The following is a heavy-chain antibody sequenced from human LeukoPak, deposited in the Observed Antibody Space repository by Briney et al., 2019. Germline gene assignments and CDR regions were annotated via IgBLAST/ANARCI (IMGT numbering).Heavy chain of an antibody. CDR2: IYYSGST. J-gene: IGHJ4*02. D-gene: IGHD3-22*01. Sequence: SQTLSLTCTVSGGSISSGDYYWSWIRQPPGKGLEWIGYIYYSGSTYYNPPLKRRVTISVDTSKNQFSLKLSSVTAADTAVYYCARGPQYYYDSSGYYLGYWGQGTLVTVSS. CDR3: ARGPQYYYDSSGYYLGY. CDR1: GGSISSGDYY. V-gene: IGHV4-30-4*01.